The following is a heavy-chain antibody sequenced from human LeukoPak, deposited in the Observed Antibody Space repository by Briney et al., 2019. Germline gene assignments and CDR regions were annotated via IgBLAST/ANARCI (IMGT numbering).Heavy chain of an antibody. J-gene: IGHJ6*04. Sequence: ASVKVSCKASGYTFTGYYMHWVRQAPGQGLEWMGWINPNSGGTNYAQKFQGWVTMTRDTSISTAYMELSSLRSEDTAVYYCARDKGVAVAGNYYYYGMDVWGKGTTVTVSS. CDR3: ARDKGVAVAGNYYYYGMDV. V-gene: IGHV1-2*04. D-gene: IGHD6-19*01. CDR1: GYTFTGYY. CDR2: INPNSGGT.